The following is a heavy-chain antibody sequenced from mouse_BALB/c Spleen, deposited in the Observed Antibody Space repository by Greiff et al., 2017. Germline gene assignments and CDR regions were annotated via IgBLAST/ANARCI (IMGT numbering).Heavy chain of an antibody. D-gene: IGHD1-2*01. Sequence: EVQRVESGGGLVKPGGSLKLSCAASGFTFSSYAMSWVRQSPEKRLEWVAEISSGGSYTYYPDTVTGRFTISRDNAKNTLYLEMSSLRSEDTAMYYCARDRNTATGFAYWGQGTLVTVSA. J-gene: IGHJ3*01. CDR2: ISSGGSYT. V-gene: IGHV5-9-4*01. CDR1: GFTFSSYA. CDR3: ARDRNTATGFAY.